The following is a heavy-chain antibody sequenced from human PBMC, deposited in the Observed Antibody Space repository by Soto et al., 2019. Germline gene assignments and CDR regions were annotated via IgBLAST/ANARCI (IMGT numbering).Heavy chain of an antibody. J-gene: IGHJ4*02. CDR1: GFTFSNYG. V-gene: IGHV3-30*18. Sequence: QVQLVESGGGVVQPGRSLRLSCAASGFTFSNYGMHWVRQAPGKGLEWVAVISYDGSDKYYADSVKGRFTISRDNSKNTLHLQMKSLRSEDTAVYYCAKASTRGDSYRSSSWPFDYWGQGTLVTVSS. CDR3: AKASTRGDSYRSSSWPFDY. CDR2: ISYDGSDK. D-gene: IGHD6-13*01.